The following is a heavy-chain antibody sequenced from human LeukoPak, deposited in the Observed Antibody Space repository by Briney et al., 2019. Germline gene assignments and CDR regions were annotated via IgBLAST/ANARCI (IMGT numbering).Heavy chain of an antibody. D-gene: IGHD5-18*01. CDR1: GYTFTSYD. CDR2: MNPNSGNT. V-gene: IGHV1-8*01. J-gene: IGHJ4*02. Sequence: ASVKVSCKASGYTFTSYDINWVRQATGRGLEWMGWMNPNSGNTGYAQKFQGRVTMTRNTSISTAYMELSSLRSEDTAVYYCARANRAVTESDFDYWGQGTLVTVSS. CDR3: ARANRAVTESDFDY.